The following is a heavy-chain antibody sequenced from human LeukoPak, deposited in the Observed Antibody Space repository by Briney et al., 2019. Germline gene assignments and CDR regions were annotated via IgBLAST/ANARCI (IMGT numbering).Heavy chain of an antibody. D-gene: IGHD5-12*01. CDR3: ARVEGSSGYALDI. CDR1: GVSISSHY. J-gene: IGHJ3*02. V-gene: IGHV4-59*11. CDR2: IHYSGST. Sequence: SETLSLTCTVSGVSISSHYWSWIRQPPGKGLEWIGYIHYSGSTNYNPSLKSRVTISLDTSKNQISLKLSSVTAADTGVYYCARVEGSSGYALDIWGQGTMVTVSS.